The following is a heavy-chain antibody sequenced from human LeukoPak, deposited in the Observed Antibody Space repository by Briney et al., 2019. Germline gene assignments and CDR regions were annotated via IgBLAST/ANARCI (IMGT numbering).Heavy chain of an antibody. D-gene: IGHD3-10*01. CDR3: ARETGFGGLFPHAFDV. Sequence: GGSLRLSCVASELTFRNYRLNWVRQAPGKGLEWVSVIYSGGNTNYAMSVKGRFAISRDFPRNTVYLQMNSLRGEDTAVYYCARETGFGGLFPHAFDVWGQGSVVTVSS. J-gene: IGHJ3*01. V-gene: IGHV3-53*01. CDR1: ELTFRNYR. CDR2: IYSGGNT.